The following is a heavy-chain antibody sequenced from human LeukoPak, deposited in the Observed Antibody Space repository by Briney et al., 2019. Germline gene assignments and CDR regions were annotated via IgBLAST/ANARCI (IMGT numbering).Heavy chain of an antibody. J-gene: IGHJ4*02. CDR2: INPSGGST. D-gene: IGHD2-2*01. CDR1: GYTFTSYY. CDR3: ARDPPKVPAATEGDY. Sequence: ASVKVSCKASGYTFTSYYMHWVRQAPGQGLEWMGIINPSGGSTSYAQKFQGRVTMTRDTSISTAYMELSRLRSDDTAVYYCARDPPKVPAATEGDYWGQGTLVTVSS. V-gene: IGHV1-46*01.